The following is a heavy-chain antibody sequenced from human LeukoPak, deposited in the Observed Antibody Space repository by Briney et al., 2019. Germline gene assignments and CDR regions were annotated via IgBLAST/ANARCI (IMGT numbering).Heavy chain of an antibody. CDR2: ISGSGQTT. J-gene: IGHJ4*02. V-gene: IGHV3-23*01. D-gene: IGHD2-21*01. CDR1: GFTFGSYA. CDR3: AKDSSLVVIAVLDY. Sequence: PGGSLRLSCAASGFTFGSYAMSWVRQAPGKGLEWVSSISGSGQTTYYADSVKGRFTISRDNSKNTLYLQMNSLRAEDTAVYYCAKDSSLVVIAVLDYWGQETLVTVSS.